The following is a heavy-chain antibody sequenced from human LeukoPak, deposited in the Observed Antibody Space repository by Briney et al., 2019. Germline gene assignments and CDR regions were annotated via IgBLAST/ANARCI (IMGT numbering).Heavy chain of an antibody. D-gene: IGHD2-15*01. Sequence: GGSLRLSCAASGFTFSSYSMNWVRQAPGKGLERVSSISSSSSYIYYADSVKGRFTISRDNAKNSLYLQMNSLRAEDTAVYYCARRGHARHIVVVVAATKANWFDPWGQGTLVTVSS. CDR1: GFTFSSYS. CDR2: ISSSSSYI. CDR3: ARRGHARHIVVVVAATKANWFDP. V-gene: IGHV3-21*01. J-gene: IGHJ5*02.